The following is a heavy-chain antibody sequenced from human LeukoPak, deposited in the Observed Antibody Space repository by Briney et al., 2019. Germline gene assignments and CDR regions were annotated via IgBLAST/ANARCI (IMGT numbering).Heavy chain of an antibody. Sequence: SETLSLTCAVYGGSFSGYYWSWIRQPPGKGLEWIGEINHSGSTNNNPSLKSRVTISVDTSKNQFSLKLSSVTAADTAVYYCARALPTARAFDIWGQGTMVTVSS. D-gene: IGHD2-2*01. V-gene: IGHV4-34*01. CDR3: ARALPTARAFDI. CDR2: INHSGST. J-gene: IGHJ3*02. CDR1: GGSFSGYY.